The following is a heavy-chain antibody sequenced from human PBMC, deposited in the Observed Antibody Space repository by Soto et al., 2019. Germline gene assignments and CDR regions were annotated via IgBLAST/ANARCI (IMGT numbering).Heavy chain of an antibody. V-gene: IGHV4-34*01. CDR1: GGSFSGYY. D-gene: IGHD3-10*01. CDR3: ARGLGVRGAIPIDY. Sequence: SETLSLTCAVYGGSFSGYYWSWIRQPPGKGLEWIGEINHSGSTNYNPSLKSRVTISVDTSKNQFSLKLSSVTAADTAVYYCARGLGVRGAIPIDYWGQGTLVTVSS. J-gene: IGHJ4*02. CDR2: INHSGST.